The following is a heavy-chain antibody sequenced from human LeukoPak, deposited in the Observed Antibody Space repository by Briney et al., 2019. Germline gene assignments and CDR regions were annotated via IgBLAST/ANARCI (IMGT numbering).Heavy chain of an antibody. CDR3: ARDESRWGFDY. Sequence: ASVTVSCTASGYTFTIYGISWVRQAPGQGREWMGWISAYNGNTNYAQKLQGRVTMTTDTSTSTAYMELRSLRSDDTAVYYCARDESRWGFDYWGQGTLVTVSS. CDR2: ISAYNGNT. D-gene: IGHD4-23*01. CDR1: GYTFTIYG. J-gene: IGHJ4*02. V-gene: IGHV1-18*01.